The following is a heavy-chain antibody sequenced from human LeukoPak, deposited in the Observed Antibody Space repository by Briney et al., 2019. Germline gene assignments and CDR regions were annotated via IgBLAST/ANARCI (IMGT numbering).Heavy chain of an antibody. CDR3: ARATYGSGSYYNKGYYYGMDV. D-gene: IGHD3-10*01. CDR2: IYHSGST. J-gene: IGHJ6*02. CDR1: GGSISSSNW. V-gene: IGHV4-4*02. Sequence: SETLSLTCVVSGGSISSSNWWSWVRQPPGKGLEWIGEIYHSGSTNYNPSLKSRVTISVDKSKNQFSLKLSSVTAADTAVYYCARATYGSGSYYNKGYYYGMDVWGQGTTVTVSS.